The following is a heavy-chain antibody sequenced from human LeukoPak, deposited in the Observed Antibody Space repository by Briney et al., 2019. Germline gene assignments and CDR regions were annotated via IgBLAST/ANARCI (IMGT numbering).Heavy chain of an antibody. CDR2: IIPIFGTA. V-gene: IGHV1-69*06. D-gene: IGHD6-19*01. CDR1: GGTFSSYA. CDR3: AREESRGWYVFDY. J-gene: IGHJ4*02. Sequence: ASVKVSCKASGGTFSSYAISWVRQAPGQGLEWMGGIIPIFGTANYAQKFQGRVTITADKSTSTAYMEPSSLRSEDTAVYYCAREESRGWYVFDYWGQGTLVTVSS.